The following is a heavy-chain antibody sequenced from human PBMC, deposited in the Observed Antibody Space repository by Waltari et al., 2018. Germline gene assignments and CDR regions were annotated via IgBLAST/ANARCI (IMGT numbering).Heavy chain of an antibody. Sequence: PGKALEWLALIYWNDDKRYSPSLKSRLTITKDTSKNQVVLTMTNMDPVDTATYYCAHRLLWFRELGGYFQHWGQGTLVTVSS. J-gene: IGHJ1*01. D-gene: IGHD3-10*01. V-gene: IGHV2-5*01. CDR3: AHRLLWFRELGGYFQH. CDR2: IYWNDDK.